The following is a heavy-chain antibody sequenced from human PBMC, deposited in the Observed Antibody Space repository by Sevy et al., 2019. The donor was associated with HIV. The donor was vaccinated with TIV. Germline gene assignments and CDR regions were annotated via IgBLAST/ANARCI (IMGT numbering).Heavy chain of an antibody. D-gene: IGHD3-22*01. CDR2: IKQDGNEK. V-gene: IGHV3-7*01. Sequence: GGSLRLSCVASGFNLSPYWMTWVRQAPGKGLEWVANIKQDGNEKYYVHSVKGRSTVYRDNAKNALYLQMYSLRVEDTAVYFCASNTYHYDSNTYYPVYWGQGTRVTVSS. J-gene: IGHJ4*02. CDR1: GFNLSPYW. CDR3: ASNTYHYDSNTYYPVY.